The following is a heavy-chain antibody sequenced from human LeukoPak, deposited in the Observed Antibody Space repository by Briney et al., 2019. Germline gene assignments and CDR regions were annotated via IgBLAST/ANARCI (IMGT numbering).Heavy chain of an antibody. CDR2: ISAYNGNT. V-gene: IGHV1-18*01. CDR1: GYTFTSYG. CDR3: ARAYVDTAMPSDYYYYYMDV. J-gene: IGHJ6*03. Sequence: ASVTVSCKASGYTFTSYGISWVRQAPGQGLAWMGWISAYNGNTNYAQKLQGRVTMTTDTSTSTAYMELRSLRSDDTAVYYCARAYVDTAMPSDYYYYYMDVWGKGTTVTVSS. D-gene: IGHD5-18*01.